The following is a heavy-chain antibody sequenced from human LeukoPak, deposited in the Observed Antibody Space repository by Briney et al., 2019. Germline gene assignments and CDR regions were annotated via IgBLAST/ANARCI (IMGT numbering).Heavy chain of an antibody. CDR2: INPSGGST. CDR3: ARRSSTPVPAAITPFDY. V-gene: IGHV1-46*01. Sequence: GASVKVSCKASGYTFTSYYMHWVRQAPGQGLEWMGIINPSGGSTSYAQKFQGRVTMTRDMCTSTVYMELSSLRSEDTAVYYCARRSSTPVPAAITPFDYWGQGTLVTVSS. D-gene: IGHD2-2*02. J-gene: IGHJ4*02. CDR1: GYTFTSYY.